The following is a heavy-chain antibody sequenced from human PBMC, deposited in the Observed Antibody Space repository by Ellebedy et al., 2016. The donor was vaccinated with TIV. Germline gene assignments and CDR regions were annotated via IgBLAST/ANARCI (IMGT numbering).Heavy chain of an antibody. CDR2: IYTSGST. D-gene: IGHD1-14*01. Sequence: SETLSLTCTVSGGSISSYYWSWIRQPAGKGLEWIGRIYTSGSTNYSPSLKSRVTMSVDTSKNQFSLKLSSVTAADTAVYYCARADPDVTGDAFDIWGQGTMVTVSS. CDR1: GGSISSYY. J-gene: IGHJ3*02. V-gene: IGHV4-4*07. CDR3: ARADPDVTGDAFDI.